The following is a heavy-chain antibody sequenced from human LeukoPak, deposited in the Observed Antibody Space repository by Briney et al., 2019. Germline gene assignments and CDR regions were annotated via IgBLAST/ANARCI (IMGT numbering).Heavy chain of an antibody. CDR1: GFKFEEYT. Sequence: GGSLRLSCEASGFKFEEYTMSWIRQAPGKGLEWVSLITWDGGSAIYADSVKGRFITPRDNSKKSLFLQMDSLRTEDTAFYYCAKDLGGTGWGYYFDYWGQGTLVTVSS. D-gene: IGHD6-19*01. J-gene: IGHJ4*02. V-gene: IGHV3-43*01. CDR2: ITWDGGSA. CDR3: AKDLGGTGWGYYFDY.